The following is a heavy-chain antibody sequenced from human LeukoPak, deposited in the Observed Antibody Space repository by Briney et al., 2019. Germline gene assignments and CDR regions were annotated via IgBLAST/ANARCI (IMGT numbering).Heavy chain of an antibody. V-gene: IGHV3-23*01. CDR1: GFTFTSYA. D-gene: IGHD5-24*01. Sequence: GGSLRLSCAASGFTFTSYAMTWVRQAPGKGLEWVSGISNSGSSTYYADSVKGRFTISRDNSKNTLYLQLSSLRAEDTAVYYCARHPSRDAYNPLDYWGQGTLVTVSS. J-gene: IGHJ4*02. CDR3: ARHPSRDAYNPLDY. CDR2: ISNSGSST.